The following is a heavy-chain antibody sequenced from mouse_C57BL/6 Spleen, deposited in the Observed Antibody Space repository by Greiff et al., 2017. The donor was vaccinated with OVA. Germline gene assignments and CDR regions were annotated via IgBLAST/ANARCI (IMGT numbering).Heavy chain of an antibody. CDR3: AAMIKYAMDY. CDR1: GYTFTSYW. V-gene: IGHV1-61*01. J-gene: IGHJ4*01. D-gene: IGHD2-4*01. CDR2: IYPSDSET. Sequence: QVQLQQSGAELVRPGTSVKLSCKASGYTFTSYWMDWVKQRPGQGLEWIGNIYPSDSETHYNQKFKDKATLTVDKSSSTAYMQLSSLTSEDSAVYYCAAMIKYAMDYWGQGTSVTVSS.